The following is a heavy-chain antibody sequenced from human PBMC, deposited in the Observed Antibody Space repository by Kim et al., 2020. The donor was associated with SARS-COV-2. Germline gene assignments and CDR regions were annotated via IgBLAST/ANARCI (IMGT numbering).Heavy chain of an antibody. V-gene: IGHV3-21*01. Sequence: GGSLRLSCAASGFTFSSYSMNWVRQAPGKGLEWVSSISSSSSYIYYADSVKGRFTISRDNAKNSLYLQMNSLRAEDTAVYYCAREGDSYGYLWDYWGQGTLVTVSS. D-gene: IGHD5-18*01. CDR1: GFTFSSYS. CDR2: ISSSSSYI. J-gene: IGHJ4*01. CDR3: AREGDSYGYLWDY.